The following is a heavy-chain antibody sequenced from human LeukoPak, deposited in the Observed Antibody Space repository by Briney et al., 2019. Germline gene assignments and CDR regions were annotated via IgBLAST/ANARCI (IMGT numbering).Heavy chain of an antibody. CDR2: IIPILGIA. Sequence: GASVKVSCKASGGTFSSYAISWVRQAPGQGLEWMGRIIPILGIANYAQKFQGRVTITADKSTSTAYMELSSLRSEDTAVYYCARDDTPGIAADNWFDPWGQGTLVTVSS. J-gene: IGHJ5*02. D-gene: IGHD6-13*01. CDR1: GGTFSSYA. CDR3: ARDDTPGIAADNWFDP. V-gene: IGHV1-69*04.